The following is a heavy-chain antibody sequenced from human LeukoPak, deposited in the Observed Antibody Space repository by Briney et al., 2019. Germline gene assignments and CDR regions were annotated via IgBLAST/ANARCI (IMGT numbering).Heavy chain of an antibody. CDR2: ISYDGSNK. Sequence: GGSLRLSCAASGFTFSSYAMHWVRQAPGKGLEWVAVISYDGSNKYYADSVKGRFTISRDNSKNTLYLQMNSLRAEDTAVYYCAREGPTVTTFDYWGQGTLVTVSS. J-gene: IGHJ4*02. CDR1: GFTFSSYA. V-gene: IGHV3-30-3*01. CDR3: AREGPTVTTFDY. D-gene: IGHD4-11*01.